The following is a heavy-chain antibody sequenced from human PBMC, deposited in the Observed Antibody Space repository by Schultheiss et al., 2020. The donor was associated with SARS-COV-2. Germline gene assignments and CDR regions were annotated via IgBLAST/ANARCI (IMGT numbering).Heavy chain of an antibody. J-gene: IGHJ4*02. CDR3: ARDLSPLPGIDY. V-gene: IGHV3-11*06. CDR1: GFTFSDYY. Sequence: GESLKISCAASGFTFSDYYMSWIRQAPGKGLEWVAYITSSSSHTNYADSVKGRFTISRDNAKNSLYLQMNSLRAEDTAVYYCARDLSPLPGIDYWGQGTLVTVSS. CDR2: ITSSSSHT.